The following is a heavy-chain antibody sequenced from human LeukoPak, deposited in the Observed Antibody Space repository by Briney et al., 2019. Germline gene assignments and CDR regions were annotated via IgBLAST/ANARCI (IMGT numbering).Heavy chain of an antibody. CDR3: AREQGIVETQLRWFDP. CDR2: IYYSGIT. CDR1: GGSISSGDYY. D-gene: IGHD2-15*01. Sequence: SQTLSLTCTVSGGSISSGDYYWSWIRQPPGKGLEWIGYIYYSGITYYNPSLKSRVTISVDTSKNQFSLKLSSVTAADTAVYYCAREQGIVETQLRWFDPWGQGTLVTVSS. V-gene: IGHV4-30-4*08. J-gene: IGHJ5*02.